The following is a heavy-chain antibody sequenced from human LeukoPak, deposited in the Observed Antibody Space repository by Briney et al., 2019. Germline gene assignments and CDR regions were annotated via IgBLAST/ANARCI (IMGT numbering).Heavy chain of an antibody. D-gene: IGHD2-15*01. Sequence: SETLSLTCAVYGGSFSGYYWSWIRQPPGKGLEWIGEINHSGSTNYNPSLKSRVTISVDTSKNQFSLKLSSVTAADTAVYYCARGADIVVVVARGLNWFDPWGQGTLVTVSS. CDR3: ARGADIVVVVARGLNWFDP. CDR1: GGSFSGYY. J-gene: IGHJ5*02. CDR2: INHSGST. V-gene: IGHV4-34*01.